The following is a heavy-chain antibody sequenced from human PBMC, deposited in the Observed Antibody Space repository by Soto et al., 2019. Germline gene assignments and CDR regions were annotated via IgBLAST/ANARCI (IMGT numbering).Heavy chain of an antibody. V-gene: IGHV3-30*18. CDR2: ISYDGSNK. CDR1: GFTFSSYG. D-gene: IGHD5-18*01. CDR3: AKARFGYSQGMDN. Sequence: QVQLVESGGGVVQPGRSLRLSCAASGFTFSSYGMHWVRQAPGKGLEWVAVISYDGSNKYYADSVKGRFTISRDNSKNTLYLQMNSLRAEDTAVYYCAKARFGYSQGMDNWGQGTRVTVSS. J-gene: IGHJ4*02.